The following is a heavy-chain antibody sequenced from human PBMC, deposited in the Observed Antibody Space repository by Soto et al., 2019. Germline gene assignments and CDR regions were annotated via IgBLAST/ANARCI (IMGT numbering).Heavy chain of an antibody. CDR2: MHPNSGNT. V-gene: IGHV1-8*01. J-gene: IGHJ4*02. D-gene: IGHD1-26*01. CDR3: ARGLSYRQD. Sequence: QVQLVQSGAEVKKPGASVKVSCKASGYTFTSYDIYWVRQATGQGLEWMGWMHPNSGNTGYAQKFQGRVTTTRNTSITTAYMELSSLTSEDTAVYYCARGLSYRQDWGQGTLVTVSS. CDR1: GYTFTSYD.